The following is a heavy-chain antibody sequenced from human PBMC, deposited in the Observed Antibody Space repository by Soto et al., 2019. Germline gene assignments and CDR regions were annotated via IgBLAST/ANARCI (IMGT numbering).Heavy chain of an antibody. J-gene: IGHJ4*02. CDR3: ARADYSSINFDY. CDR1: GGSISSGGYY. CDR2: IYYSGST. V-gene: IGHV4-31*03. Sequence: LSLTCTVSGGSISSGGYYWSWIRQHPGKGLEWIGYIYYSGSTYYNPSLKSRVTISVDTSKNQFSLKLSSVTAADTAVYYCARADYSSINFDYWGQGTLVTVS. D-gene: IGHD6-13*01.